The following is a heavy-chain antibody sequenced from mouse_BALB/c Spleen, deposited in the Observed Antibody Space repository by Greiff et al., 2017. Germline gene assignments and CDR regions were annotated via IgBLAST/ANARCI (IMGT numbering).Heavy chain of an antibody. J-gene: IGHJ1*01. CDR1: GFAFSSYD. D-gene: IGHD1-1*01. Sequence: EVQLVESGGGLVKPGGSLKLSCAASGFAFSSYDMSWVRQTPEKRLEWVAYISSGGGSTYYPDTVKGRFTISSDNANNTLYLQMSSLKSEDTAMYYCARHYYGSRSYWYFDVWGAGTTVTVSS. CDR3: ARHYYGSRSYWYFDV. CDR2: ISSGGGST. V-gene: IGHV5-12-1*01.